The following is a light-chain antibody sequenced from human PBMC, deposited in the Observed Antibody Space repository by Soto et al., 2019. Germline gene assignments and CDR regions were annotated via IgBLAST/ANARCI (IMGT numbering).Light chain of an antibody. Sequence: DIVMTQSPDSLPVSLGERATINCKSSQSVLYSSNNKNYLAWYQQKPGQPPKLLLYWASTRESEVPDRFSGSGSGTDFTLTISSLQAAAVAVYYCQQYYTTPPTFGPGTKVDIK. CDR2: WAS. J-gene: IGKJ3*01. CDR1: QSVLYSSNNKNY. V-gene: IGKV4-1*01. CDR3: QQYYTTPPT.